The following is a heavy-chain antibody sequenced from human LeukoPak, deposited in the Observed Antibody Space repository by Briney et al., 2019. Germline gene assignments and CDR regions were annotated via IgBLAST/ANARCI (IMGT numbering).Heavy chain of an antibody. CDR3: AREPPVYCSSTSCYNDPFDP. CDR1: GGTFSSYA. Sequence: SVKVSCKASGGTFSSYAISWVRQAPGQGLEWMGGIIPIFGTASYAQKFQGRVTITADESTSTAYMELSSLRSEDTAVYYCAREPPVYCSSTSCYNDPFDPWGQGTLVTVSS. J-gene: IGHJ5*02. CDR2: IIPIFGTA. D-gene: IGHD2-2*02. V-gene: IGHV1-69*01.